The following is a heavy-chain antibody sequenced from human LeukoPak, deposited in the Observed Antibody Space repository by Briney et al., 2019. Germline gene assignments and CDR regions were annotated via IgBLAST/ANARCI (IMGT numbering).Heavy chain of an antibody. CDR2: INPSGGST. D-gene: IGHD3-16*02. Sequence: ASVKVSCKASGYTFTSYYMHWARQAPGQGLEWMGIINPSGGSTSYAQKFQGRVTMTRDMSTSTVYMELSSLRSEDTAVYYCARPVWGSYPDDAFDIWGQGTMVTVSS. V-gene: IGHV1-46*01. CDR3: ARPVWGSYPDDAFDI. J-gene: IGHJ3*02. CDR1: GYTFTSYY.